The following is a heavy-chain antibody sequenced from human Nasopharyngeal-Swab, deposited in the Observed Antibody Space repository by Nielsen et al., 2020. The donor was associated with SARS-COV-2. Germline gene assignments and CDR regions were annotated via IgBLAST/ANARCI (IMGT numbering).Heavy chain of an antibody. Sequence: GESLKISCAASGFTFSSYSMNWVRQAPGKGPEWVSSISSSSSYIYYADSVKGRFTISRDNSKNTVNLQMNSLRVEDTAIYYCAKDRDSGDDSDDYYHYYGMDVWGQGTTVTVFS. CDR2: ISSSSSYI. CDR1: GFTFSSYS. D-gene: IGHD5-12*01. CDR3: AKDRDSGDDSDDYYHYYGMDV. J-gene: IGHJ6*02. V-gene: IGHV3-21*04.